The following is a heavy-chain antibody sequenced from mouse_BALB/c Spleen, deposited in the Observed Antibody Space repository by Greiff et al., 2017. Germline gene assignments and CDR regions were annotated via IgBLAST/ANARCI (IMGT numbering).Heavy chain of an antibody. CDR1: GFAFSSYD. V-gene: IGHV5-12-1*01. D-gene: IGHD2-1*01. CDR3: AREGGNYYAMDY. CDR2: ISSGGGST. J-gene: IGHJ4*01. Sequence: EVKVVESGGGLVKPGGSLKLSRAASGFAFSSYDMSWVRQTPEKRLEWVAYISSGGGSTYYPDTVKGRFTISRDNAKNTLYLQMSSLKSEDTAMYYCAREGGNYYAMDYWGQGTSVTVSS.